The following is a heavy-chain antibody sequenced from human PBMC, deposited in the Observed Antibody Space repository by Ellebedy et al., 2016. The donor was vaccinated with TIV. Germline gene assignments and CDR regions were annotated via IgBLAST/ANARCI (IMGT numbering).Heavy chain of an antibody. CDR1: GGSISSYYW. V-gene: IGHV2-26*01. CDR3: ARIDYGDYSPSFDY. J-gene: IGHJ4*02. CDR2: IFSNDEK. Sequence: ETLSLTCTVSGGSISSYYWSWIRQPPGKALEWLAHIFSNDEKSYSTSLKSRLTISKDTSKSQVVLTMTNMDPVDTATYYCARIDYGDYSPSFDYWGQGTLVTVSS. D-gene: IGHD4-17*01.